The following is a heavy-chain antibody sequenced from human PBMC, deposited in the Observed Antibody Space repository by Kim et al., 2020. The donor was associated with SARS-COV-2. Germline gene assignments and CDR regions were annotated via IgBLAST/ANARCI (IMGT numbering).Heavy chain of an antibody. CDR1: GGSFSGYH. D-gene: IGHD2-15*01. CDR2: INHSGST. CDR3: ARAPGYCSGGSCSSW. Sequence: SETLSLTCAVYGGSFSGYHWSWIRQPPGKGLEWIGEINHSGSTNYNPSLKSRVTISVDTSKNQFSLKLSSVTAADTAVYYCARAPGYCSGGSCSSWWGQGTLVTVSS. V-gene: IGHV4-34*01. J-gene: IGHJ4*02.